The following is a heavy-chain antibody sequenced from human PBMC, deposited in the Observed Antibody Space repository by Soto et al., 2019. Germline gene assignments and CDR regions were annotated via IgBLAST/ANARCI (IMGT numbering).Heavy chain of an antibody. J-gene: IGHJ6*02. CDR3: ARELVRDGYGMDV. V-gene: IGHV3-21*01. Sequence: GGSLRLSCAASGFTFSSYSMNWVRQAPGKGLEWVSSISSSSSYIYYADSVKGRFTISRDNAKNSLYLQMNSLRAEDTAVYYCARELVRDGYGMDVWGQGTTVTVSS. D-gene: IGHD2-8*02. CDR2: ISSSSSYI. CDR1: GFTFSSYS.